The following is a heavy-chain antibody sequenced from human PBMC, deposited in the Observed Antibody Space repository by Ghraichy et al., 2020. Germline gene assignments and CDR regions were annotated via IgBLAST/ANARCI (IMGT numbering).Heavy chain of an antibody. CDR3: ARGEGAFDY. CDR1: GFTFSSYS. D-gene: IGHD3-3*02. V-gene: IGHV3-48*04. CDR2: ISSSRSTI. Sequence: LSLTCAASGFTFSSYSMNWVRQAPGKGLEWVSYISSSRSTIYYADSVKGRFTISRDNAKNSLYLQMNSLRAEDTAVYYCARGEGAFDYWGQGTLVTVSS. J-gene: IGHJ4*02.